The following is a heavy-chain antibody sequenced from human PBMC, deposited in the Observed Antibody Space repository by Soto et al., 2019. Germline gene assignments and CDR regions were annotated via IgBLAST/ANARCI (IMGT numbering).Heavy chain of an antibody. CDR1: GFTFRDYY. D-gene: IGHD3-16*01. V-gene: IGHV3-11*01. Sequence: VQLVESGGGLVQPGGSLRLSCAASGFTFRDYYMTWIRQAPGKGLECVSYISSSGSGIYYPDSVKGRFTISRDNAKNSLYLQMSSLRAEDTAVYYCARAFSDAFDIWGQGTMVTVSS. J-gene: IGHJ3*02. CDR3: ARAFSDAFDI. CDR2: ISSSGSGI.